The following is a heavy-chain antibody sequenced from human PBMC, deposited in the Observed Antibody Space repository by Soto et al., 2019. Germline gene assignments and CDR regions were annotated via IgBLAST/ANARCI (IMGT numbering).Heavy chain of an antibody. V-gene: IGHV3-30*18. Sequence: GGSLRLSCAASGFTFSSYGMHWVHQAPGKGLEWVAVISYDGSNKYYADSVKGRFTISRDNSKNTLYLQMNSLRAEDTAVYYCAKDPHGDYVETYYFDYWGQGTLVTVSS. D-gene: IGHD4-17*01. CDR1: GFTFSSYG. J-gene: IGHJ4*02. CDR2: ISYDGSNK. CDR3: AKDPHGDYVETYYFDY.